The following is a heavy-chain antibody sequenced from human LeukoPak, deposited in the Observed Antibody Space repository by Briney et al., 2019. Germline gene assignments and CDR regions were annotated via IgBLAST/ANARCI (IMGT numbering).Heavy chain of an antibody. J-gene: IGHJ3*02. Sequence: GGSLRLSCATSGFTFSSYAMSWVRQAPGKGLEWVSAISGSGGSTYYADSVKGRFTISRDNSKNTLYLQMSSLRAEDTAVYHCAKVGIAAAKGAFDIWGQGTMVTVSS. V-gene: IGHV3-23*01. CDR3: AKVGIAAAKGAFDI. D-gene: IGHD6-13*01. CDR2: ISGSGGST. CDR1: GFTFSSYA.